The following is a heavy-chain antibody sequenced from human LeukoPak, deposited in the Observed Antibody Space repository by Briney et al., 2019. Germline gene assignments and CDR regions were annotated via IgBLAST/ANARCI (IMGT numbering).Heavy chain of an antibody. Sequence: GGSLRLSCAASGFTFSSYSMNWVRQAPGKGLEWVSSISSSSSYIYYADSVKGRFTISRDNSKNPLYLQMNSLRAEDTAVYYCAKDFLGYCSGGSCYQMIDYWGQGTLVTVSS. CDR1: GFTFSSYS. V-gene: IGHV3-21*01. CDR2: ISSSSSYI. CDR3: AKDFLGYCSGGSCYQMIDY. J-gene: IGHJ4*02. D-gene: IGHD2-15*01.